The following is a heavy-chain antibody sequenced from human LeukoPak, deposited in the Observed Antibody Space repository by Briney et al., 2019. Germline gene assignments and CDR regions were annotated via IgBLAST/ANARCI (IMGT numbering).Heavy chain of an antibody. CDR1: GGTFSSYA. D-gene: IGHD6-13*01. J-gene: IGHJ1*01. CDR2: IIPIFGTA. V-gene: IGHV1-69*05. Sequence: GASVKVSCKASGGTFSSYAISWVRQAPGQRLEWMGGIIPIFGTANYAQKFQGRVTITTDESTSTAYMELSSLRSEDTAVYYCARGPRVLIAAAGTKYFQHWGQGTLVTVSS. CDR3: ARGPRVLIAAAGTKYFQH.